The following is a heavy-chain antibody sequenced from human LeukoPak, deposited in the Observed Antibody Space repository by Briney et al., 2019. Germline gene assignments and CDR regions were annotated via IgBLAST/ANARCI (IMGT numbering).Heavy chain of an antibody. D-gene: IGHD3-22*01. CDR2: ITSSGSYI. CDR3: ARKGYYDSGTFDI. Sequence: PGGSLRLSCAVSGFSFGSYSMNWVRQAPGKGLEWVSSITSSGSYINYADSAKGRFTTSRDNAKNSLYLQMNSLRAEDTAVYYCARKGYYDSGTFDIWGQGTMVTVSS. J-gene: IGHJ3*02. V-gene: IGHV3-21*01. CDR1: GFSFGSYS.